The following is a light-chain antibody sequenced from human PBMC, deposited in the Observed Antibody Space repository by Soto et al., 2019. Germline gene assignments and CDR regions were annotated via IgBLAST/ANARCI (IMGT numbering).Light chain of an antibody. CDR1: QTITKY. V-gene: IGKV1-39*01. Sequence: DIQMTQSPSSLSASVGDRVTITCRASQTITKYLNWYQQKPGKAPKLLIFAASSLQSGVPSRFSGSGSGTDFTLTISSLQPEDSATYFCQQSNSAPLTFGQGTKVEIK. CDR2: AAS. CDR3: QQSNSAPLT. J-gene: IGKJ1*01.